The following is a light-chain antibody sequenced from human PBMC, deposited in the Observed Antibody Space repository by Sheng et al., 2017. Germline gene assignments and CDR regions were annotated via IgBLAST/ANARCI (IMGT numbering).Light chain of an antibody. CDR2: GAS. Sequence: EIVMTQSPATLSVSPGERATLSCRASQSVRSNLAWYQQKPGQAPRLLIYGASIRATGIPSRFSGTASGTDFTLTISSLQSEDFAVYYCQQYNNWPPLTFGQGTKVDIK. J-gene: IGKJ1*01. CDR1: QSVRSN. V-gene: IGKV3-15*01. CDR3: QQYNNWPPLT.